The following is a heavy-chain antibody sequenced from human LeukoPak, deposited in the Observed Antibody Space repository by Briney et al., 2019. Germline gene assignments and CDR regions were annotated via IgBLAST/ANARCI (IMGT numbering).Heavy chain of an antibody. CDR1: GGTFSSYA. J-gene: IGHJ4*02. CDR3: ARDKLYYYDSSGYKY. Sequence: VKVSCKASGGTFSSYAISWVRQAPGQGLEWMGRIIPILGIANYAQKFQGRVTITADNSTSTAYMELSSLRSEYTAVYYCARDKLYYYDSSGYKYWGQGTLVTVSS. CDR2: IIPILGIA. D-gene: IGHD3-22*01. V-gene: IGHV1-69*04.